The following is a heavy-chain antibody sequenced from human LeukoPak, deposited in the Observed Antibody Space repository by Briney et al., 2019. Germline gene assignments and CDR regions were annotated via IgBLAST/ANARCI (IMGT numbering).Heavy chain of an antibody. CDR3: ARDGRDYYGSGSPNSD. J-gene: IGHJ4*02. CDR2: INSDGSST. D-gene: IGHD3-10*01. CDR1: GFTFSSYW. Sequence: GGSLRLSCAASGFTFSSYWMHWVRQAPEKGLVWVSRINSDGSSTSYADSVKGRFTISRDNAKNTLYLQMNSLRAEDTAVYYCARDGRDYYGSGSPNSDWGQGTLVTVSS. V-gene: IGHV3-74*01.